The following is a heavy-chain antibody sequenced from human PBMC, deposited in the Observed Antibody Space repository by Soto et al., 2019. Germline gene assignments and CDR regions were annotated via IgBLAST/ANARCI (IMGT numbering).Heavy chain of an antibody. CDR1: DDSINSDKYY. CDR3: ARLEGMATISDYFDF. J-gene: IGHJ4*02. V-gene: IGHV4-39*01. Sequence: QLQLQESGPGLVKPSETLSLTCSVSDDSINSDKYYWGWIRQPPGKGLEWIGSIYYRGNAYYNPSLPTRVTISLDKSKSQCSLKLNSVTAADAAVYFCARLEGMATISDYFDFWGPGALVTFSS. D-gene: IGHD2-8*01. CDR2: IYYRGNA.